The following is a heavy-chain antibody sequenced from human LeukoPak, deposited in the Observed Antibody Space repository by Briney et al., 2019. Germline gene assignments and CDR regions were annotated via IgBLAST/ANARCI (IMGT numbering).Heavy chain of an antibody. V-gene: IGHV4-30-2*01. J-gene: IGHJ6*02. Sequence: SETLSLTCAVSGGSISSGGYSWSWIRQPPGKGLEWIGYVYHSGSTYYNPSLKSRVTISVDRSKNQFSLKLSSVTAADTAVYYCARAMLISSSWYQNYYYGMDVWGQGTTVTVSS. CDR1: GGSISSGGYS. D-gene: IGHD6-13*01. CDR3: ARAMLISSSWYQNYYYGMDV. CDR2: VYHSGST.